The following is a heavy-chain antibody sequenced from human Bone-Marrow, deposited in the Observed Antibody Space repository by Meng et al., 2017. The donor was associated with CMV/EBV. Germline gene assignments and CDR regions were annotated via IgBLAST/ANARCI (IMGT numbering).Heavy chain of an antibody. J-gene: IGHJ6*02. D-gene: IGHD2-15*01. CDR3: ARVQVDYYGMDV. CDR1: GCTFNAYS. CDR2: ISDDGSNK. V-gene: IGHV3-30-3*01. Sequence: GGSLRLSCAASGCTFNAYSMHWVRQAPGKGLEWVAVISDDGSNKYYGDSVKGRFTISRDNSKNTVYVQLNSLRPEDTAVYYCARVQVDYYGMDVWGQGTTVTVSS.